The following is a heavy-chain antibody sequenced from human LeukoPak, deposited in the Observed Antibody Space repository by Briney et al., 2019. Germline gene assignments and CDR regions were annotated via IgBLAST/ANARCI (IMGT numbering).Heavy chain of an antibody. D-gene: IGHD7-27*01. CDR2: ISSSSSTI. CDR1: GFTFSSYA. V-gene: IGHV3-48*04. J-gene: IGHJ6*02. Sequence: GGSLRLSCAASGFTFSSYAMSWVRQAPGKGLEWVSYISSSSSTIYYADSVKGRFTISRDNAKNSLYLQMNSLRAEDTAVYYCARDRGLGSLAYYYGMDVWGQGTTVTVSS. CDR3: ARDRGLGSLAYYYGMDV.